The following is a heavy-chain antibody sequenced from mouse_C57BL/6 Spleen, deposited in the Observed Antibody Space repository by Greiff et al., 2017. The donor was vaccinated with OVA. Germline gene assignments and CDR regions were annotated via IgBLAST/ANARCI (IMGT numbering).Heavy chain of an antibody. V-gene: IGHV5-17*01. CDR3: ARAGTFSYWYFEV. Sequence: EVKLVESGGGLVKPGGSLKLSCAASGFTFSDYGMHWVRQAPEKGLEWVAYISSGSSTIYYADTVKGRFTISRDNAKNTRFLQMTSLRSEDTAMDYGARAGTFSYWYFEVWGTGTTVTVSS. CDR1: GFTFSDYG. D-gene: IGHD4-1*01. J-gene: IGHJ1*03. CDR2: ISSGSSTI.